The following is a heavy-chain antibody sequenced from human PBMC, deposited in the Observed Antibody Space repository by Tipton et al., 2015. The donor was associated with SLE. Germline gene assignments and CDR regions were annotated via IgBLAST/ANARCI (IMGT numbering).Heavy chain of an antibody. Sequence: LRLSCTVSGGSISSYYWSWIRQPPGKGLEWIGYIYYSGSTNYNPSLKSRVTISVDTSKNQFSLKLSSVTAADTAVYYCASGADIVGFFAFDIWGQGTMVTVSS. J-gene: IGHJ3*02. D-gene: IGHD1-26*01. CDR2: IYYSGST. CDR3: ASGADIVGFFAFDI. CDR1: GGSISSYY. V-gene: IGHV4-59*12.